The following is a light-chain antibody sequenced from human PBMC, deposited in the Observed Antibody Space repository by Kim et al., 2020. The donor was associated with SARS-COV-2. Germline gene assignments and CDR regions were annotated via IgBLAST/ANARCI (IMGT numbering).Light chain of an antibody. CDR2: DDN. J-gene: IGLJ3*02. CDR1: SGSIASNY. V-gene: IGLV6-57*03. Sequence: NFMLTQPHSVSESPGKTVTISCTRSSGSIASNYVQWYQQRPGSAPTTVIYDDNQRPSGVPDRFSGSIDSSSNSASLTISGLKTEDEADYYCQSYDSSNPWVFGGGTQLTVL. CDR3: QSYDSSNPWV.